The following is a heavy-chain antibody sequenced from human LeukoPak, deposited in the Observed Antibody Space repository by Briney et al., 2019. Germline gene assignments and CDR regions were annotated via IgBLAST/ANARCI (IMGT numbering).Heavy chain of an antibody. CDR1: GFTFSSYS. CDR2: ISSSSSYI. Sequence: KPGGSLRLSCAASGFTFSSYSMNWVRQAPGKGLEWVSSISSSSSYIYYADSVKGRFTISRDNAKNSLYLQMNSLRAEDTAVYYCARVQLYSGYGNNLDYWGQGTLVTVSS. V-gene: IGHV3-21*01. CDR3: ARVQLYSGYGNNLDY. J-gene: IGHJ4*02. D-gene: IGHD5-12*01.